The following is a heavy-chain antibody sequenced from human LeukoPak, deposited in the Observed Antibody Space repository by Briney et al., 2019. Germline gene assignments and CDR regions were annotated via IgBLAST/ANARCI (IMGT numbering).Heavy chain of an antibody. CDR3: ATCSGGSCY. CDR1: GGSFNHYY. CDR2: IYTSGNI. D-gene: IGHD2-15*01. V-gene: IGHV4-4*07. Sequence: SETLTLTCSVSGGSFNHYYWSWIRQPAGKGLEWIGCIYTSGNITYSPSFKSRVTMSVDMSKNQFSLELGSVTAADTGVYYCATCSGGSCYWGQGTLVTVSS. J-gene: IGHJ4*02.